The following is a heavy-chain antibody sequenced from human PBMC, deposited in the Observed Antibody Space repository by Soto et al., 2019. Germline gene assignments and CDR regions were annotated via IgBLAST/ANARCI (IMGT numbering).Heavy chain of an antibody. D-gene: IGHD5-12*01. CDR1: GDTFTEYY. CDR2: INPNSGVT. J-gene: IGHJ6*03. CDR3: ARESGGATATLDYYYFYMDV. V-gene: IGHV1-2*04. Sequence: QVQLVQSGAEVKKPGDSVTVSCRASGDTFTEYYMHWVRLAPGQGLEWMGWINPNSGVTKYAQKFQGWVTMTRDTSIRTVYMQLSRLRSDDTAVYYCARESGGATATLDYYYFYMDVWGTGTTVTVSS.